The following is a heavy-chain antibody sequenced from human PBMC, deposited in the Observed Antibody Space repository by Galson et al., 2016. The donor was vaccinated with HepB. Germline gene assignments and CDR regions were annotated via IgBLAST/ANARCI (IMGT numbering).Heavy chain of an antibody. CDR2: IYYSGKT. CDR3: ANLQVGAITKSFEI. D-gene: IGHD1-26*01. V-gene: IGHV4-39*01. CDR1: GDSITSTNC. J-gene: IGHJ3*02. Sequence: SETLSLTCAVSGDSITSTNCWSWVRQSPGKGLEWIATIYYSGKTYYSPSLQSRVTISVDTSKNQFSLILTSVSAADTAVYYCANLQVGAITKSFEIWGQGTMVTVSS.